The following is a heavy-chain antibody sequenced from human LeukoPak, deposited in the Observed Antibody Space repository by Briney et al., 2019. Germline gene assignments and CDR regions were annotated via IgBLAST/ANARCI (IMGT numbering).Heavy chain of an antibody. Sequence: SETLSLTCTVSGDSISRSTYYWGWIRQPPGKGLEWIGSIYHSGSTYYNPSLKSRVTISVDTSKNQFSLKLSSVTAADTAVYYCATWTAYCGGDCYKRYFDYWGQGTLVTVSS. D-gene: IGHD2-21*02. V-gene: IGHV4-39*07. CDR2: IYHSGST. J-gene: IGHJ4*02. CDR3: ATWTAYCGGDCYKRYFDY. CDR1: GDSISRSTYY.